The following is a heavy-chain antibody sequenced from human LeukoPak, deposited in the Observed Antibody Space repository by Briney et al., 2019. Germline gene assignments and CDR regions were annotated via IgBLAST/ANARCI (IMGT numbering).Heavy chain of an antibody. V-gene: IGHV3-9*01. CDR2: ISWNSGSI. J-gene: IGHJ4*02. CDR3: AKDMGYSGSLTAFDY. CDR1: GFTFDDYA. D-gene: IGHD1-26*01. Sequence: PGGSLRLSCAASGFTFDDYAMHWVRQAPGKGLEWVSGISWNSGSIGYADSVKGRFTISRDNAKNSLYLQMNSLRAEDTALYYCAKDMGYSGSLTAFDYWGQGTLVTVSS.